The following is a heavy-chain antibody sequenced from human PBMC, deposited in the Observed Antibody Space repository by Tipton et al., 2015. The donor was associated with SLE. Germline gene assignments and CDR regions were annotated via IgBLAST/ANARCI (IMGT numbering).Heavy chain of an antibody. V-gene: IGHV1-8*01. D-gene: IGHD5-24*01. J-gene: IGHJ4*02. Sequence: QSGPEVKKPGASVKVSCKASGYTFTSFGINWVRRATGQGLEWMGWMNPNSGNTAYAQKFQGRVTMTRDTSISTAYMELSSLRSGDTAVYYCARAPPQLGFDYWGQGTLVTVSS. CDR3: ARAPPQLGFDY. CDR2: MNPNSGNT. CDR1: GYTFTSFG.